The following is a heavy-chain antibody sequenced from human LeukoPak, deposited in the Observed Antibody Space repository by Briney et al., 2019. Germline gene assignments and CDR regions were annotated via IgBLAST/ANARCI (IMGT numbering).Heavy chain of an antibody. CDR1: GFTFSSYG. V-gene: IGHV3-30*02. CDR2: IRYDGSNK. CDR3: ANEADVVVPAAAPNFDY. D-gene: IGHD2-2*01. J-gene: IGHJ4*02. Sequence: PGRSLRLSCAASGFTFSSYGMHWVRQAPGKGLEWVAFIRYDGSNKYYADSVKGRFTISRDNSKNTLYLQMNSLRAEDTAVYYCANEADVVVPAAAPNFDYWGQGTLVTVSS.